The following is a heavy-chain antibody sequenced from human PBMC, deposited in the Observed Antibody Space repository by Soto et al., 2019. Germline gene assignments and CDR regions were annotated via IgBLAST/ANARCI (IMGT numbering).Heavy chain of an antibody. V-gene: IGHV2-5*02. CDR1: GFSLSTSGVG. J-gene: IGHJ4*02. CDR3: AHRRNVELGPLRLFDY. Sequence: SGPTLVNPTQTLTLTCTFSGFSLSTSGVGVGWIRQPPGEALEWLALIYWDDDKRYSPSLKSRLTITKDTSKNQVVLTMTDMDPVDTATYFCAHRRNVELGPLRLFDYWXQGTQVTVS. D-gene: IGHD6-25*01. CDR2: IYWDDDK.